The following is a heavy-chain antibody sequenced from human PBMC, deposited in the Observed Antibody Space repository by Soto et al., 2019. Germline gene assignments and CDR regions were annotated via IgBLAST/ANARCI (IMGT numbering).Heavy chain of an antibody. CDR1: GGSISSYY. Sequence: SETLSLTCTVSGGSISSYYWSWIRQPPGKGLEWIGYIYYSGSTNYNPSLKSRVTISVDTSKNQFSLKLSSVTAADTAVYYCARYMVRGVMDYYYYYMDVWGKGTTVIVSS. CDR3: ARYMVRGVMDYYYYYMDV. D-gene: IGHD3-10*01. CDR2: IYYSGST. J-gene: IGHJ6*03. V-gene: IGHV4-59*01.